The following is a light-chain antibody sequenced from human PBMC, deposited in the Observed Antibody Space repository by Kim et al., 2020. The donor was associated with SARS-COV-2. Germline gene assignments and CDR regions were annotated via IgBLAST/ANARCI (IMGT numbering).Light chain of an antibody. CDR1: QSVGSW. Sequence: DIQMTQSPSTLSASVGDRVTISCRASQSVGSWLAWYQQKPGKAPKLLIYDASDLETGVPSRFSGSGSGTEFTLTISSLQPDDFATYYCQQYDSSSRSLTFGGGTKVDIK. CDR2: DAS. J-gene: IGKJ4*01. V-gene: IGKV1-5*01. CDR3: QQYDSSSRSLT.